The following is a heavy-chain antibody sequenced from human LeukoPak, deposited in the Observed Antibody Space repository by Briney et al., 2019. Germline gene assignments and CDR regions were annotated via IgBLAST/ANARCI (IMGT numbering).Heavy chain of an antibody. V-gene: IGHV4-39*07. J-gene: IGHJ4*02. D-gene: IGHD1-26*01. CDR3: ARRRSGSYYNY. Sequence: SDTLSLTCTVSGGSITSSGFYWGWIRQPPGKGLEWIGNIYYGGSAYYNPSLKSRVTISVDTSKNQFSLKLSSVTAADTAVYYCARRRSGSYYNYWGQGTLVTVSS. CDR2: IYYGGSA. CDR1: GGSITSSGFY.